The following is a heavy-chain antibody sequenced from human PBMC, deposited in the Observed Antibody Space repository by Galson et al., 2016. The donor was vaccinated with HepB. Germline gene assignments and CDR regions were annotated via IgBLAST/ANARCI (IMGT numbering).Heavy chain of an antibody. J-gene: IGHJ5*01. CDR1: GFTFSTSY. D-gene: IGHD2-2*01. CDR3: VREGGCDSCQSGGFDS. Sequence: SLRLSCAASGFTFSTSYMHWVRQAPGKGLEWVAIIWSDGSGDYADSVRGRLTISRDSSKSTLYLQMNSLRVDDTAVDYCVREGGCDSCQSGGFDSWGQGTLVTVSS. CDR2: IWSDGSG. V-gene: IGHV3-33*01.